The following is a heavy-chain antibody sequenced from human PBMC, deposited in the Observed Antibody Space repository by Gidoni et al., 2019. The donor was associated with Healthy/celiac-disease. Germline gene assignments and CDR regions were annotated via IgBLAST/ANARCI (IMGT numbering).Heavy chain of an antibody. CDR1: GFTFSSYS. CDR2: ISSSSSTI. Sequence: EVQLVESGGGLVQPGGSLRLSCAASGFTFSSYSMNWVRQAPGKGLEWGSYISSSSSTIYYADSVKGRFTISRDNAKNSLYLQMNSLRDEDTAVYYCASGLSSGYYPTPLFDYWGQGTLVTVSS. D-gene: IGHD3-22*01. CDR3: ASGLSSGYYPTPLFDY. J-gene: IGHJ4*02. V-gene: IGHV3-48*02.